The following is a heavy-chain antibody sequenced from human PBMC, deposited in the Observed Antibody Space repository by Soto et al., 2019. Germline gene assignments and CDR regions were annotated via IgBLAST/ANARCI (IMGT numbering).Heavy chain of an antibody. D-gene: IGHD6-13*01. Sequence: SETLSLTCAVSGYSISSGYYWGWIRQPPGKGLEWLGGIYHSGSTYYNPSLKSRVTISVDTSNSHISLKLSSVIAADAAVYDCAAGALGPFDDSGQGTLVTV. CDR1: GYSISSGYY. CDR3: AAGALGPFDD. CDR2: IYHSGST. J-gene: IGHJ4*02. V-gene: IGHV4-38-2*01.